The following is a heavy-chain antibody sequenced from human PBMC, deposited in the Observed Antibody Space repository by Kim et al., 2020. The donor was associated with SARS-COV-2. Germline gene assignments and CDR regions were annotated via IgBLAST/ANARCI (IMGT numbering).Heavy chain of an antibody. V-gene: IGHV7-4-1*02. Sequence: PTYAQGFTGRFVFSLDTSVSTAYLQISSLKAEDTAVYYCARDDFTLTLDYWGQGTLVTVSS. D-gene: IGHD3-3*01. CDR3: ARDDFTLTLDY. CDR2: P. J-gene: IGHJ4*02.